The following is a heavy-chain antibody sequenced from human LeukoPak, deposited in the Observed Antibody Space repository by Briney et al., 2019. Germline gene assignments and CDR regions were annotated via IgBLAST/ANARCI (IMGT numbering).Heavy chain of an antibody. V-gene: IGHV3-21*01. CDR3: ARDFPISGYPAFDY. Sequence: GGSLRLSCAASGFTFSSYSMNWVRQAPGKGLEWVSSISSSSSYIYYADSVKGRFTISRDNAKNSLYLQMNSLRAEDTAVYYCARDFPISGYPAFDYWGQGTLVTVSS. D-gene: IGHD6-13*01. CDR1: GFTFSSYS. CDR2: ISSSSSYI. J-gene: IGHJ4*02.